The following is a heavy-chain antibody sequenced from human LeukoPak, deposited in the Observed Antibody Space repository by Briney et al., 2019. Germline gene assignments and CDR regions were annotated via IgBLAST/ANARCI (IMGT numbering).Heavy chain of an antibody. CDR3: ATWRTAKTGFDY. D-gene: IGHD1-1*01. Sequence: SETLSLTCTVSGGSISSNTYYWGWIRQPPGKGLEWIGSIYYSGSPYYNPSLESRVTISVDTSKNQFSLRLSSVTAADTAVYYCATWRTAKTGFDYWGQGTLVTVSS. CDR1: GGSISSNTYY. CDR2: IYYSGSP. V-gene: IGHV4-39*01. J-gene: IGHJ4*02.